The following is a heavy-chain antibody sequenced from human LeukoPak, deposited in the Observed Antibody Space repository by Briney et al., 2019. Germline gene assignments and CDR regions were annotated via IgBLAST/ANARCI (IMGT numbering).Heavy chain of an antibody. J-gene: IGHJ5*02. CDR1: GGTFSSYA. CDR3: ASSSRAPDRITMVRGAGPPWFDP. D-gene: IGHD3-10*01. CDR2: IIPIFGTA. Sequence: AASVKVSCKASGGTFSSYAISWVRQAPGQGLEWMGGIIPIFGTANYAQKFQGRVTITTDESTSTAYMELSSLRSEDTAVYYCASSSRAPDRITMVRGAGPPWFDPWGQGTLVTVSS. V-gene: IGHV1-69*05.